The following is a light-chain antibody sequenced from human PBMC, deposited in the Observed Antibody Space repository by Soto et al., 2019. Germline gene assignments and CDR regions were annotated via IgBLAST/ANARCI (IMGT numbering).Light chain of an antibody. Sequence: DIQLTQSPSTLSASVGDRVTLTCRASQTINSWLAWYQQKPGTAPKLLIYKASSLQDGVPPRFSGGGSWTVFILTSACLQPDDFATYFCEQYNIYVTFGGGTKVEIK. CDR2: KAS. J-gene: IGKJ4*01. CDR1: QTINSW. CDR3: EQYNIYVT. V-gene: IGKV1-5*03.